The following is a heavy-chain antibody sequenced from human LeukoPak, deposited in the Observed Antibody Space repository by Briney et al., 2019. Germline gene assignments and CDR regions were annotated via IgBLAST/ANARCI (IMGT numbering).Heavy chain of an antibody. D-gene: IGHD1-26*01. CDR3: ARAGLVGATTSRYYYYYMDV. CDR1: GYTFTSYY. Sequence: ASVKVSCKASGYTFTSYYMHWVRQAPGQGLEWMGIINPSGGSTSYAQKFQGRVTMTRDMSTSTVYMELSSLRSEDTAVYYCARAGLVGATTSRYYYYYMDVWGKGTTVTVS. J-gene: IGHJ6*03. CDR2: INPSGGST. V-gene: IGHV1-46*01.